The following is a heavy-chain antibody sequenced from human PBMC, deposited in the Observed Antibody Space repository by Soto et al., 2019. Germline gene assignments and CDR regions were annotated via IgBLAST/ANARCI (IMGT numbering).Heavy chain of an antibody. CDR2: ISDSAST. CDR1: GGSVKSGTNY. D-gene: IGHD2-21*01. CDR3: ATVSSEAYLDLYLDL. J-gene: IGHJ2*01. Sequence: SETLSLTCPVSGGSVKSGTNYCNWIRQPPGKGLGGIGYISDSASTNYNPSLKSRRTTAEDTSKNQFSLNLTSVTAADTAQYYWATVSSEAYLDLYLDLWGRRTLVTVSS. V-gene: IGHV4-61*01.